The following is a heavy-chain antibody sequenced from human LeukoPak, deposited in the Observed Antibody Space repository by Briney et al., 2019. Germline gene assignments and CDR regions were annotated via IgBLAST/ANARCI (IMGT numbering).Heavy chain of an antibody. CDR3: AELGITMIGGV. J-gene: IGHJ6*04. Sequence: GGSLRLSCVASGFTFSTYTMHWVRQSPGKALEYVSSISGNGGSTEYANSVKGRFTISRDNSKNTLFLQMGSLRAEDTAVYYCAELGITMIGGVWGKGTTVTISS. D-gene: IGHD3-10*02. V-gene: IGHV3-64*01. CDR1: GFTFSTYT. CDR2: ISGNGGST.